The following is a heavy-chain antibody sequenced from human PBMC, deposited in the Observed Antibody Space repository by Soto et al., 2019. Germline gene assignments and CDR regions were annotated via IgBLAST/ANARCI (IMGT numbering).Heavy chain of an antibody. J-gene: IGHJ4*02. CDR1: GFSVSARGGG. Sequence: SGPTLVNPTQTLTLTCTLSGFSVSARGGGVGWIRQPPGQALEWLGIIYWNDDKQYNPSLKSRLAITKDTSKNQVVVTMTNLDPVDTATYYCVHSPWGAAPDYWGQGTVVTVSS. CDR3: VHSPWGAAPDY. V-gene: IGHV2-5*01. D-gene: IGHD3-16*01. CDR2: IYWNDDK.